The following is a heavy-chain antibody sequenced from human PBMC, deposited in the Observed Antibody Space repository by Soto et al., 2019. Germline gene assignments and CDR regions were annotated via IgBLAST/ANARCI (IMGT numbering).Heavy chain of an antibody. CDR3: TRLSRSEVFWFDP. J-gene: IGHJ5*02. CDR1: GFALSDSA. CDR2: IKSRAENFAT. V-gene: IGHV3-73*02. Sequence: EVQLVESGGGLVQPGGSLKISCAASGFALSDSAVHWVRQAPGKGLDWVGRIKSRAENFATAFAASVSGRFTIFRDDSTNTASLQMTGLKTEDTAVYFCTRLSRSEVFWFDPWGQGTLVTVSS.